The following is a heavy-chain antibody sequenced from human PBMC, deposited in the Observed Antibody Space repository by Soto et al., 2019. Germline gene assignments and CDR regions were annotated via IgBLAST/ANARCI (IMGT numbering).Heavy chain of an antibody. CDR2: IYWNDDK. V-gene: IGHV2-5*01. CDR1: GFSLRTTGVG. CDR3: AHTWGLPFDY. J-gene: IGHJ4*02. Sequence: QITLKESGPTLVEPTQTLTLTCTYSGFSLRTTGVGVGWIRQPPGKALEWLGIIYWNDDKRYSPSLKNRFTLTSDISKSQVVLTMTNMDPVDTATYYCAHTWGLPFDYWGRGTLVIVSS. D-gene: IGHD3-16*01.